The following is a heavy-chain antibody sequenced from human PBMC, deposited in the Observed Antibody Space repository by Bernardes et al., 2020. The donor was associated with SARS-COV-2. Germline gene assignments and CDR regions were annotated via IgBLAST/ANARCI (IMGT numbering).Heavy chain of an antibody. V-gene: IGHV3-23*01. Sequence: GSLRLSCIASEFTFRSSAMSWVRQAPGPGLAWVSSISGRAGTTYYADSVKGRFTISRDNAKNTVFLQMNSLRADDTAVYYCAKEGDSSVYLNYYYGMDVWGPGTTVTVSS. J-gene: IGHJ6*02. D-gene: IGHD3-22*01. CDR1: EFTFRSSA. CDR2: ISGRAGTT. CDR3: AKEGDSSVYLNYYYGMDV.